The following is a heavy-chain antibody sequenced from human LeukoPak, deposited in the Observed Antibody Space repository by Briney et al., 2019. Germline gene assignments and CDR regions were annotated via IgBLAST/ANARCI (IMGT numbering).Heavy chain of an antibody. CDR3: AKAPVTTCRGAYCYPFDY. CDR1: GFTLSSYA. D-gene: IGHD2-21*01. V-gene: IGHV3-23*01. CDR2: ISDSGNT. J-gene: IGHJ4*02. Sequence: GGSLRLSCAASGFTLSSYAMSWVRQAPGKGLEWVSAISDSGNTYHADSVKGRFTISRDSSKNTLLLQMNRLRPEDAAVYYCAKAPVTTCRGAYCYPFDYWGQGTLVTVSS.